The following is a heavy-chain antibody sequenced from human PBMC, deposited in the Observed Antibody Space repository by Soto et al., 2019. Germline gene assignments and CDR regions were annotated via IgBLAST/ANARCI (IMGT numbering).Heavy chain of an antibody. V-gene: IGHV3-9*01. CDR2: IDRKSGSI. CDR3: VKDMGGNYFYSMDV. J-gene: IGHJ6*02. CDR1: GFSFDDYA. Sequence: EVQLVESGGGLLHPGRSLRLSCAAFGFSFDDYAMHWVRQAPGKGLEWVSGIDRKSGSIGYADSVKGRFTISRDNAKNFLYLEMNSLRPEDTAFYHCVKDMGGNYFYSMDVWGQGTAVTVSS.